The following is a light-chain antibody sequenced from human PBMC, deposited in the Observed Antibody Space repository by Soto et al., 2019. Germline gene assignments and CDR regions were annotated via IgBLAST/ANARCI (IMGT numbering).Light chain of an antibody. CDR3: QQYGDSPYT. V-gene: IGKV3-20*01. CDR2: GAS. J-gene: IGKJ2*01. CDR1: QSVNNNY. Sequence: EIVLTQSPGTLSLSPGERAALSCGASQSVNNNYLAWYQQIPGQAPRLLIYGASSRASGIPDRFSGSGSGTDFPLTISRLEPEDFAVYYCQQYGDSPYTFGQGTKLQIK.